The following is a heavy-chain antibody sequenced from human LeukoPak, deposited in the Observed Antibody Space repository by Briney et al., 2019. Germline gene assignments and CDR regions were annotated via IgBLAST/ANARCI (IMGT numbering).Heavy chain of an antibody. Sequence: GASVKVSCKASGYTFTSYGISWVRQAPGQGLEWMGGIIPIFGTANYAQKFQGRVTITADESTSTAYMELSSLRSEDTAVYYCARGGVIAAAGPTDASYYYYYMDVWGKGTTVTISS. CDR3: ARGGVIAAAGPTDASYYYYYMDV. J-gene: IGHJ6*03. CDR2: IIPIFGTA. D-gene: IGHD6-13*01. V-gene: IGHV1-69*13. CDR1: GYTFTSYG.